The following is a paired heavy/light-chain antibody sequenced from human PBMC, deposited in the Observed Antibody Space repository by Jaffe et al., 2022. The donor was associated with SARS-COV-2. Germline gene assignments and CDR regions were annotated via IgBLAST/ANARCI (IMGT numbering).Light chain of an antibody. CDR2: DAS. J-gene: IGKJ4*01. V-gene: IGKV3-11*01. Sequence: EIVLTQSPATLSLFPGERATLSCRASQRIGGYLAWYQHKPGQAPRLLIFDASNRATGIPARFSGSGSGTDFTLTISSLEPEDFAVYYCQQRYSWPLTFGGGTKVEI. CDR1: QRIGGY. CDR3: QQRYSWPLT.
Heavy chain of an antibody. J-gene: IGHJ4*02. CDR1: GFTFSTHA. Sequence: QLLESGGGLGQPGGFLRLSCEASGFTFSTHAMSWVRQAPGKGLEWVSSISDTSDDTYYADPVKGRFTISRDNSKNTLFLQMRSLRAEDTAVYFCARRRGADSGPEDYWGQGTLVTVSS. V-gene: IGHV3-23*01. CDR2: ISDTSDDT. CDR3: ARRRGADSGPEDY. D-gene: IGHD1-1*01.